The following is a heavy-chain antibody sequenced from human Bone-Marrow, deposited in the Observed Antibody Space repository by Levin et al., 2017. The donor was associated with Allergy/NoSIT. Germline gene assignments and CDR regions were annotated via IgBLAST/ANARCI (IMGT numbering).Heavy chain of an antibody. Sequence: PGGSLRLSCAASGFTFSSYVMSWVRQAPGKGLEWISGSSGTSMSRYYANSVRGRVTISRDNSKNTLYLQMAGLRADDTAVYYCAKDYWQSLNTVPTKNLFDSWGQGTLVTVSS. CDR1: GFTFSSYV. V-gene: IGHV3-23*01. CDR3: AKDYWQSLNTVPTKNLFDS. J-gene: IGHJ5*01. CDR2: SSGTSMSR. D-gene: IGHD5-12*01.